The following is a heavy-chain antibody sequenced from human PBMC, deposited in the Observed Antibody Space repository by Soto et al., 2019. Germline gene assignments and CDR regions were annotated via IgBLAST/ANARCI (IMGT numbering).Heavy chain of an antibody. CDR2: IDWDDDK. CDR1: GFSLSTSGMC. V-gene: IGHV2-70*01. Sequence: GCVPTLVNPTQTLTLTCTFSGFSLSTSGMCVSWIRHPQWKALEWLALIDWDDDKYYSTSLKTSLTISKDTSKNQVVLTMTNMDPVDKATYYCARIRRDGLYYYYGMDVWGQGSTVTVSS. CDR3: ARIRRDGLYYYYGMDV. J-gene: IGHJ6*02. D-gene: IGHD2-8*01.